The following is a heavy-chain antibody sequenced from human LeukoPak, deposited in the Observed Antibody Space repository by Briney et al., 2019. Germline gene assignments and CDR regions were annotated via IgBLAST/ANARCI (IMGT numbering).Heavy chain of an antibody. D-gene: IGHD5-18*01. CDR3: AREASGYSYGLDAFDI. J-gene: IGHJ3*02. Sequence: PGGSLRLSCAASGLTFSNYEMNWVRQAPGKGLEWVSYISSSGSSIYYADSVKGRFTISRDNAKNSLYLQMNSLRAEDTAVYYCAREASGYSYGLDAFDIWGQGTMVTVSS. CDR1: GLTFSNYE. V-gene: IGHV3-48*03. CDR2: ISSSGSSI.